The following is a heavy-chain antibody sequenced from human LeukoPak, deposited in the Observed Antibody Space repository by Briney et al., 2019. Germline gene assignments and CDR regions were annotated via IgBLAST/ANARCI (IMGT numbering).Heavy chain of an antibody. CDR3: ARAGTITTTGLDY. D-gene: IGHD1-1*01. CDR1: GFTFSSYA. J-gene: IGHJ4*02. V-gene: IGHV3-23*01. CDR2: ISGSGGST. Sequence: PPGGSLRLSCAASGFTFSSYAMSWVRQAPGKGLEWVSAISGSGGSTYYADSVKGRFTISRDNSKNTLYLQMNSLRAEDTAVYYCARAGTITTTGLDYWGQGTLVTVSS.